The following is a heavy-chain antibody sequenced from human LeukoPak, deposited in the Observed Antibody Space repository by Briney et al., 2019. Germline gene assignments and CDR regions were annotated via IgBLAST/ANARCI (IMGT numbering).Heavy chain of an antibody. CDR2: IKQDGSEK. D-gene: IGHD2-21*01. Sequence: PGGSLRLSCAASGFTFSSYWMGWVRQAPGKGLEWVANIKQDGSEKYYVDSVKGRFTISRDNAKNSLYLQMNGLRAEDTAVYYCARAPVAGGNDYWGQGTLVTVSS. CDR1: GFTFSSYW. V-gene: IGHV3-7*01. J-gene: IGHJ4*02. CDR3: ARAPVAGGNDY.